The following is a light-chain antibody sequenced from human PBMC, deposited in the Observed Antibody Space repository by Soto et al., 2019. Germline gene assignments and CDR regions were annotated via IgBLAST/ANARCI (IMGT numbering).Light chain of an antibody. J-gene: IGLJ1*01. Sequence: QSALTQPASVSGSPGQSITISCTGTRSDVGNYNYVSWYQHHPGKAPKLMIYDVGSRPSGVSNRFSGSKSGNTASLAIYGLQAEDEAEYYCCSYTSGHPRFYVFGTGTKLAVL. CDR2: DVG. V-gene: IGLV2-14*03. CDR1: RSDVGNYNY. CDR3: CSYTSGHPRFYV.